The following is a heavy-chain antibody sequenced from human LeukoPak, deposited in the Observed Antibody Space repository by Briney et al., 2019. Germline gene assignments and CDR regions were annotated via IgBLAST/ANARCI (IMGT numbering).Heavy chain of an antibody. D-gene: IGHD2-8*01. CDR3: ARASFNVVFGNWFDP. CDR2: IYHSGST. V-gene: IGHV4-38-2*02. Sequence: SETLSLTCTVSGYSISSGYYWGWIRQPPGKGLEWIGSIYHSGSTFYNPSLKSRVTISVDTSKNQFSLKLRSVTAADTAIYYCARASFNVVFGNWFDPWGQGTLVTVSS. J-gene: IGHJ5*02. CDR1: GYSISSGYY.